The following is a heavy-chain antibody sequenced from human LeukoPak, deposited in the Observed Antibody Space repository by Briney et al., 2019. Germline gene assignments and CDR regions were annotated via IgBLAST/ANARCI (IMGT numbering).Heavy chain of an antibody. CDR2: VNNDGSTT. V-gene: IGHV3-74*01. J-gene: IGHJ1*01. Sequence: GGSLRLSCAASGFTFSEAWMHWVRQAPGKGLVWVSRVNNDGSTTRYADSVKGRFTISRDNAKNTLYLQMNSLRAEDTAVYYCARVSGPGMNEYFHLWGQGTLVTVSS. CDR1: GFTFSEAW. D-gene: IGHD3-10*01. CDR3: ARVSGPGMNEYFHL.